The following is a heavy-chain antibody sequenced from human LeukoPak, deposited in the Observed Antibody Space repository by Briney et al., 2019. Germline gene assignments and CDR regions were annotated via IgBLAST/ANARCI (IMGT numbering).Heavy chain of an antibody. CDR2: IYTSGST. J-gene: IGHJ4*02. CDR3: ARDTYYYDSSGYYPLRY. D-gene: IGHD3-22*01. Sequence: SETLSLTCTVSGGSISSYYWSWIRQPAGKGLEWIGRIYTSGSTNYNPSLKSRVTMSVDTSKNQFSLKLSSVTAADTAVYYCARDTYYYDSSGYYPLRYWGQGTLVTVSS. CDR1: GGSISSYY. V-gene: IGHV4-4*07.